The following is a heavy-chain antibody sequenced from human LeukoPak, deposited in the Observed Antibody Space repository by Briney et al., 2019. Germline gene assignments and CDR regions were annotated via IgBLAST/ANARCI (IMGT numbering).Heavy chain of an antibody. Sequence: GGSLRLSCAASGFTFSNAWMSWVRQAPGKGLEWVGRIKSKTDGGTTDYAAPVKGRFTISRDDSKNTLYLQMNSLKTEDTAVYYCTTEGGIRYYYDSSGFDYWGQGTLVTVSS. D-gene: IGHD3-22*01. CDR3: TTEGGIRYYYDSSGFDY. CDR1: GFTFSNAW. J-gene: IGHJ4*02. V-gene: IGHV3-15*01. CDR2: IKSKTDGGTT.